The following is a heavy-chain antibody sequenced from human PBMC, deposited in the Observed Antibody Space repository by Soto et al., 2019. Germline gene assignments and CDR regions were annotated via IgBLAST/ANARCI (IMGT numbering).Heavy chain of an antibody. CDR3: AREAIEVAGTKEDWFDP. D-gene: IGHD6-19*01. CDR2: INPNSGGT. Sequence: ASVKVSCKASGYTFTGYYMHWVRQAPGQGLEWMGWINPNSGGTNYAQKFQGWVTMTRDTSISTAYMELSRLRSDDTAVYYCAREAIEVAGTKEDWFDPWGQGTLVTVSS. CDR1: GYTFTGYY. V-gene: IGHV1-2*04. J-gene: IGHJ5*02.